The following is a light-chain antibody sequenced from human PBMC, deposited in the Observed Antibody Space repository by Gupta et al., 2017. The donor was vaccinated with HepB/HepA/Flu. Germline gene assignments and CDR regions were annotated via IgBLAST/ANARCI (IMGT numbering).Light chain of an antibody. CDR3: CSYASGNTWV. V-gene: IGLV2-23*02. Sequence: QSALPQPASVSGSPVQSVTISCSGSDVRISNLVSWSQQHPGKAHKLMIYEVTKRPAGVANRFSGSKAGNTASLTISGLQAEDEADYYCCSYASGNTWVFGGGTTLTVL. CDR2: EVT. J-gene: IGLJ3*02. CDR1: SDVRISNL.